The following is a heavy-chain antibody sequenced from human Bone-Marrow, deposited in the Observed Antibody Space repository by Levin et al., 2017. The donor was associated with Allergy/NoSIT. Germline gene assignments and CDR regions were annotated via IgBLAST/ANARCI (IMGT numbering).Heavy chain of an antibody. CDR1: GFTFENHG. CDR3: ARTAGKQRHDLDC. D-gene: IGHD6-25*01. Sequence: GGSLRLSCVGSGFTFENHGIHWVRQAPGKGLEGVSVLSYDGTTEYYGDSVKGRFTMSRDNSKNTVYLQIERLILDDTAVYYCARTAGKQRHDLDCWGQGTLVTVSS. J-gene: IGHJ4*01. V-gene: IGHV3-30*03. CDR2: LSYDGTTE.